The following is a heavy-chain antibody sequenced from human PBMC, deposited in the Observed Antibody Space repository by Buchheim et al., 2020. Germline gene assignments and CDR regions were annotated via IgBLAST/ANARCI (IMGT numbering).Heavy chain of an antibody. V-gene: IGHV3-13*01. CDR2: IGTAGDS. D-gene: IGHD3-16*01. CDR3: ARGRGGIYYFEY. CDR1: GFTFSNYD. J-gene: IGHJ4*02. Sequence: EVQLVESGGGLVQPGGSLRLSCAVSGFTFSNYDMHWVRQSTGKGLEWISSIGTAGDSYYPGSVKGRFTISRENDMHSLYLQMNNLRAGDTAVYYCARGRGGIYYFEYWGQGTL.